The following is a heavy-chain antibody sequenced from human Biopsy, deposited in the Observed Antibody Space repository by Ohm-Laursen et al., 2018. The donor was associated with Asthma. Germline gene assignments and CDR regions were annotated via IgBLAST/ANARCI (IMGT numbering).Heavy chain of an antibody. CDR2: ISVYNGNT. CDR1: GCTFNSAG. Sequence: SSVKVSCKTSGCTFNSAGITWVRQAPGQGLEWMGWISVYNGNTKVAQKLQGRVTMITDTSTSTAYMELRSLRSDDTAVYFCARAVDYSHYYGIDVWGQGTTVTVS. J-gene: IGHJ6*02. D-gene: IGHD3-10*01. V-gene: IGHV1-18*01. CDR3: ARAVDYSHYYGIDV.